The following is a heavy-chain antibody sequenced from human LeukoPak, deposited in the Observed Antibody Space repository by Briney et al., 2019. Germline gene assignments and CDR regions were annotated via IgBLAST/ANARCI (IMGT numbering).Heavy chain of an antibody. CDR3: ARWGEAAAGIYY. J-gene: IGHJ4*02. CDR1: GGSIKSYY. Sequence: SETLSLTCTVSGGSIKSYYWSWIRQSPGKGLEWLGYIYYSGSTNYNPSLESRITISVDTSKNQFSLKLSSVTAADTAVYYCARWGEAAAGIYYWGQGTLVTVSS. V-gene: IGHV4-59*01. D-gene: IGHD6-13*01. CDR2: IYYSGST.